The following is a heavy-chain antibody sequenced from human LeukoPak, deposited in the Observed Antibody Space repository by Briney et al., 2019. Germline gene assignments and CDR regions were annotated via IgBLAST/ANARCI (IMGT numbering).Heavy chain of an antibody. D-gene: IGHD1-1*01. CDR1: GDTFISHA. Sequence: RASVKVSCKASGDTFISHAITWVRQAPGQGLEWMGRIIPIIGTGNYAQKFQGRVTITADKSTNTAYMELTSVTSEDTAVYYCARGLVGTTSGYWGQGTLVTVSS. CDR2: IIPIIGTG. J-gene: IGHJ4*02. V-gene: IGHV1-69*04. CDR3: ARGLVGTTSGY.